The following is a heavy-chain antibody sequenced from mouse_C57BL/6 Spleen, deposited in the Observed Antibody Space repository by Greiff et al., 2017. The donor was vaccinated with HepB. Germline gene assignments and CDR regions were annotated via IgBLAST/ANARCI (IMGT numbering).Heavy chain of an antibody. CDR1: GYTFTSYW. V-gene: IGHV1-7*01. J-gene: IGHJ2*01. Sequence: VQGVESGAELAKPGASVKLSCKASGYTFTSYWMHWVKQRPGQGLEWIGYINPSSGYTKYNQKFKDKATLTADKSSSTAYMQLSSLTYEDSAVYYCARDNYGSSYFDYWGQGTTLTVSS. CDR3: ARDNYGSSYFDY. CDR2: INPSSGYT. D-gene: IGHD1-1*01.